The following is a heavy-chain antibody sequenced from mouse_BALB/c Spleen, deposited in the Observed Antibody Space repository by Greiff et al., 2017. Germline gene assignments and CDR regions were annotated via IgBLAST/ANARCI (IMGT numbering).Heavy chain of an antibody. Sequence: LQQPGSELVRPGASVKLSCKASGYTFTSYWMHWVKQRHGQGLEWIGNIYPGSGSTNYDEKFKSKGTLTVDTSSSTAYMHLSSLTSEDSAVYYCTRDGYYYFDDWGQGTTLTVAS. V-gene: IGHV1S22*01. CDR2: IYPGSGST. CDR3: TRDGYYYFDD. D-gene: IGHD2-3*01. J-gene: IGHJ2*01. CDR1: GYTFTSYW.